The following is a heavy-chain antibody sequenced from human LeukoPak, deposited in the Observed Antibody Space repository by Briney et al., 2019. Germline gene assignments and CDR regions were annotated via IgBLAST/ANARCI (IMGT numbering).Heavy chain of an antibody. D-gene: IGHD2-15*01. CDR2: IYYSGST. CDR3: ARDNVALSYFDY. V-gene: IGHV4-39*07. Sequence: SSETLSLTCTVSGGSISSSSYSWGWIRQPPGKGLEWIGSIYYSGSTYYNPSLKSRVTISVDTSKNQFSLKLSSVTAADTAVYYCARDNVALSYFDYWGQGTLVTVSS. CDR1: GGSISSSSYS. J-gene: IGHJ4*02.